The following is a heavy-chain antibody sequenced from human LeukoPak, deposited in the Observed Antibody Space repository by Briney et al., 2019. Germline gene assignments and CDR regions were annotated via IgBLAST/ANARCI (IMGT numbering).Heavy chain of an antibody. CDR1: GHSISSGDYY. Sequence: SETLSLTCTVSGHSISSGDYYWSWIRQPPGKGLEWIEYIYYSGSTYYNPSLKSRFTISVDTSKNQFSLKLSSVTAADTAVYYCARGHTVPRGGYWFDPWGQGTLVTVSS. V-gene: IGHV4-30-4*01. D-gene: IGHD4-17*01. CDR3: ARGHTVPRGGYWFDP. CDR2: IYYSGST. J-gene: IGHJ5*02.